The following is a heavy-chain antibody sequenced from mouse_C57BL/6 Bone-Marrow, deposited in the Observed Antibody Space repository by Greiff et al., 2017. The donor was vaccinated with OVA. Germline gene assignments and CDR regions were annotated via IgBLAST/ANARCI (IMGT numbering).Heavy chain of an antibody. CDR2: ISDGGSYT. Sequence: EVHLVESGGDLVKPGGSLKLSCAASGFTFSSYGMSWVRQTPDKRLEWVATISDGGSYTYYPDNVKGRFTISRDNAKNNLYLQMSHLKSEDTAMYYCAKTTGTDAMDYWGQGTSVTVSS. J-gene: IGHJ4*01. CDR3: AKTTGTDAMDY. D-gene: IGHD4-1*01. CDR1: GFTFSSYG. V-gene: IGHV5-4*01.